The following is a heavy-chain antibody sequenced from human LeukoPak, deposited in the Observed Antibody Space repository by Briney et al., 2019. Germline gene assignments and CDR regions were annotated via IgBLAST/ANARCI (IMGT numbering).Heavy chain of an antibody. CDR3: ARAEPRGSVWYPY. CDR2: ISSSSYI. V-gene: IGHV3-21*01. J-gene: IGHJ4*02. D-gene: IGHD6-13*01. CDR1: GFTFSSYS. Sequence: GGSLRLSCAASGFTFSSYSMDWVRQAPGKGLEWVSSISSSSYIYYADSVKGRFTISRDNSKNTLYLQMNSLRAEDTALYYCARAEPRGSVWYPYWGQGTLVTVSS.